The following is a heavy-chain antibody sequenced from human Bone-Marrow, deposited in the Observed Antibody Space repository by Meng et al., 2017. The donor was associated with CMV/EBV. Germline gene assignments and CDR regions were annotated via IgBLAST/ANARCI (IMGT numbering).Heavy chain of an antibody. D-gene: IGHD2-21*01. CDR3: ARDKYCGGDCYSGCFDT. CDR1: GYTFTGYY. CDR2: INPKNGVT. J-gene: IGHJ5*02. Sequence: ASVKVSCKASGYTFTGYYLNWVRQAPGQGLEWMGWINPKNGVTNFAQSFQGRVTMTRDTSITTVYMELSRLTSDDTAMYSCARDKYCGGDCYSGCFDTWGQGTMVTVSS. V-gene: IGHV1-2*02.